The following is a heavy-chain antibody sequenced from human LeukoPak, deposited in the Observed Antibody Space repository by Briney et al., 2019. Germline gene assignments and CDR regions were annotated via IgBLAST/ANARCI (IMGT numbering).Heavy chain of an antibody. CDR3: ARVAVPAAIPEYSGYDYYYFDY. D-gene: IGHD5-12*01. CDR2: IYTSGST. Sequence: SETLSLTCTVSGGSISSYYWSWIRQPAGKGLEWIGRIYTSGSTNYNPSLKSRVTMSVDTSKNQFSLKLSSVTAPDTAVYYCARVAVPAAIPEYSGYDYYYFDYWGQGTLVTVSS. J-gene: IGHJ4*02. CDR1: GGSISSYY. V-gene: IGHV4-4*07.